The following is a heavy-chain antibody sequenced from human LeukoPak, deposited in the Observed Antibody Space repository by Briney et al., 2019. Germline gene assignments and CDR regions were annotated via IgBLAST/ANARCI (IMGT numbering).Heavy chain of an antibody. J-gene: IGHJ4*02. V-gene: IGHV3-33*01. CDR1: GFTFSSYG. D-gene: IGHD3-22*01. Sequence: HPGRSLRLSCAASGFTFSSYGMHWVRQAPGKGLEWVAVIWYDGSNKYYADSVKGRFTISRDNSKNTLYLQMNSLRAEDTAVYYCARDNDYYYDSSEPYHSSYYFDYWGQGTLSPSPQ. CDR3: ARDNDYYYDSSEPYHSSYYFDY. CDR2: IWYDGSNK.